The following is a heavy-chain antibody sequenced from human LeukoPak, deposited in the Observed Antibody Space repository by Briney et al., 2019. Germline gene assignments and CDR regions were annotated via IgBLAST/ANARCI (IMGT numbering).Heavy chain of an antibody. CDR1: GGTFSSYA. CDR2: IIPIFGTA. CDR3: ARDGVVVIPAVLGRKRTYNWFDP. D-gene: IGHD2-2*01. J-gene: IGHJ5*02. Sequence: GASVKVSCKASGGTFSSYAISWVRQAPGQGLEWMGGIIPIFGTANYAQKFQGRVTITADESTSTAYMELSSLRSEDTAVYYCARDGVVVIPAVLGRKRTYNWFDPWGQGTLVTVSP. V-gene: IGHV1-69*13.